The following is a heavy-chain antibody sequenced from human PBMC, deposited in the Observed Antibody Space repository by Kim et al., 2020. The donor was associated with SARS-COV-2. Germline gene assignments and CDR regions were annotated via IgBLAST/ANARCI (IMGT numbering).Heavy chain of an antibody. D-gene: IGHD6-13*01. J-gene: IGHJ4*02. V-gene: IGHV4-59*08. Sequence: NTNYNPSLTRRFTISGDTSKNQFSLKRSSVTAADTAVYYCARQANSSSWDWGQGTLVIVSS. CDR2: NT. CDR3: ARQANSSSWD.